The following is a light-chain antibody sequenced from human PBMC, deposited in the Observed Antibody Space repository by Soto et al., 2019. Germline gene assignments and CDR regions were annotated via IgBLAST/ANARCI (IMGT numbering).Light chain of an antibody. V-gene: IGKV3-15*01. CDR3: QQYNNWPPWT. Sequence: EIVLTQSPGTLSLSPEERATLSCRASQSFSSNLAWYQQKPGQAPRLLIYGASTRATGIPARFSGSGSGTEFTLTISSLQSEDFAVYYCQQYNNWPPWTFGQGTKVDNK. CDR1: QSFSSN. J-gene: IGKJ1*01. CDR2: GAS.